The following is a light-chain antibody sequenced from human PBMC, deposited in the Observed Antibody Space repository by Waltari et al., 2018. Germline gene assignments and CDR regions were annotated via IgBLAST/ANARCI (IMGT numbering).Light chain of an antibody. V-gene: IGKV3-15*01. J-gene: IGKJ4*01. CDR2: DAS. CDR1: QSIMIN. CDR3: QQYHHWST. Sequence: EIVMTQSPATLPVSPGERGTLSCWASQSIMINVAWYQQKPGQAPRRLIYDASTRATDTPARFSGSGSGTDFTLTISSLQSEDFAVYYCQQYHHWSTFGGGTKVEI.